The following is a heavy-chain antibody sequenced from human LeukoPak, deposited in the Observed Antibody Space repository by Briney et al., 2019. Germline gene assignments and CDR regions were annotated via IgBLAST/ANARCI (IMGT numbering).Heavy chain of an antibody. CDR3: ARGVVGEIYY. D-gene: IGHD3-10*01. J-gene: IGHJ4*02. Sequence: ASVKVSCKASGYTFTGYYMHWVRQAPGQGLEWMGWMNPNSGNTGYAQKFQGRVTMTRNTSISTAYMELSSLRSEDTAVYYCARGVVGEIYYWGQGTLVTVSS. V-gene: IGHV1-8*02. CDR1: GYTFTGYY. CDR2: MNPNSGNT.